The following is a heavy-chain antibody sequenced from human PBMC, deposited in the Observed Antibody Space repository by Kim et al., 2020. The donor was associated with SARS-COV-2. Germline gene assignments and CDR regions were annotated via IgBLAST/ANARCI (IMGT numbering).Heavy chain of an antibody. Sequence: GGSLRLSCAASGFTFSSYAMSWVRQAPGKGLEWVSAISCSGGNTYYADSVKGRFTISRDNSKNTLYLQMNSLRAEDTAVYYCARFSSGWYGFDYWGQGTLVTVSS. J-gene: IGHJ4*02. CDR1: GFTFSSYA. CDR3: ARFSSGWYGFDY. CDR2: ISCSGGNT. V-gene: IGHV3-23*01. D-gene: IGHD6-19*01.